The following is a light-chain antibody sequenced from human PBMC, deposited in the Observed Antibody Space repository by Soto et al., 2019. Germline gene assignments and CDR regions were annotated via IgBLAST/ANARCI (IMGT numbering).Light chain of an antibody. J-gene: IGLJ1*01. CDR1: SSDSGAYNY. CDR3: NSYTTLSNRV. V-gene: IGLV2-14*01. CDR2: EVT. Sequence: QSALTQPASVSGSPVQSITISCTGTSSDSGAYNYVSWYQQHPGKAPKLLIYEVTNRPSGVSDRFSGSKSGNTASLNISGLQAEDEANYYCNSYTTLSNRVFGTGTRSPS.